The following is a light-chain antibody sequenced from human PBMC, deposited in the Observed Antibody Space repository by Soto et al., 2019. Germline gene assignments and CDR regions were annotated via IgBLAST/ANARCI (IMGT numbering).Light chain of an antibody. V-gene: IGKV3-11*01. CDR2: DAS. CDR1: QSVSSY. J-gene: IGKJ4*01. CDR3: QPRRNWPLT. Sequence: EIVLTQSPATLSLSPGERATLSCRASQSVSSYLAWYQQKPGQAPRLLIYDASNRATGIPARFSGSGSGTDFTLTISSLKPEDFAVYYCQPRRNWPLTFGGGTKVEIK.